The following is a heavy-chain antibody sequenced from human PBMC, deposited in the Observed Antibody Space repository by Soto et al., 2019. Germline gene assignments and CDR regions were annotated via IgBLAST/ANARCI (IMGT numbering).Heavy chain of an antibody. V-gene: IGHV4-30-4*01. CDR3: ARDLHYEAKSYYYGMGV. J-gene: IGHJ6*02. CDR2: IYYTGTT. Sequence: PSETLSLTCTVSGGSISSGDYYWSWICQPPGKGLEWIGYIYYTGTTYYNPSLKSRVTISVDTSNNQFSLKLTSVTAADTAVYYCARDLHYEAKSYYYGMGVWGQGTTVTVSS. CDR1: GGSISSGDYY. D-gene: IGHD4-17*01.